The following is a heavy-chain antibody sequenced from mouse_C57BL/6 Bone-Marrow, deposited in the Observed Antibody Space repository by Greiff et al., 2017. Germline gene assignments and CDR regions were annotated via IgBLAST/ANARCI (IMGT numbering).Heavy chain of an antibody. Sequence: VQLQQPGPVLVKPGASVKMSCKASGYTFTDYYMNWVKQSHGKSLEWIGVINPYNGGTSYNQKFKGKATLTVDKSSSTAYMELNSLTSEYSAVYYCARLCDAMDYWGQGTSVTVSS. J-gene: IGHJ4*01. CDR1: GYTFTDYY. V-gene: IGHV1-19*01. CDR3: ARLCDAMDY. CDR2: INPYNGGT. D-gene: IGHD6-1*01.